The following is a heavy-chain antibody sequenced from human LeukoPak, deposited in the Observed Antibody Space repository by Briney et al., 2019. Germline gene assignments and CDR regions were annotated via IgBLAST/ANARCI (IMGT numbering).Heavy chain of an antibody. V-gene: IGHV4-59*12. CDR1: GGSISSYY. D-gene: IGHD3-22*01. CDR2: IYYSGST. Sequence: ASETLSLTCTVSGGSISSYYWSWIRQPPGKGLEWIGYIYYSGSTNYNPSLKSRVTISVDTSKNQFSLKLSSVTAADTAVYYCARVRYYDSSGYYYYYGMDVWGQGTTVTVSS. J-gene: IGHJ6*02. CDR3: ARVRYYDSSGYYYYYGMDV.